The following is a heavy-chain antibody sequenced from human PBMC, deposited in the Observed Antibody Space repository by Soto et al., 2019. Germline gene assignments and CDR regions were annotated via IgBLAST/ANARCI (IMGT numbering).Heavy chain of an antibody. CDR2: IDPSDSYT. CDR3: ARASIAVAGRRWSGMDV. Sequence: LGESLKISCKGSGYSFTSYWISWVRQMPGKGLEWMGRIDPSDSYTNYSPSFQGHVTISADKSISTAYLQWSSLKASDTAMYYCARASIAVAGRRWSGMDVWGQGTTVTVSS. V-gene: IGHV5-10-1*01. D-gene: IGHD6-19*01. CDR1: GYSFTSYW. J-gene: IGHJ6*02.